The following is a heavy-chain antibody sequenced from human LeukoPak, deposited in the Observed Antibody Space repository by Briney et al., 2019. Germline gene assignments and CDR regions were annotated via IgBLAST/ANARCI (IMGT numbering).Heavy chain of an antibody. D-gene: IGHD1-26*01. J-gene: IGHJ4*02. CDR1: GYTFTSYY. V-gene: IGHV1-46*01. CDR2: INPSGGST. CDR3: ARGFIVGATFDY. Sequence: ASVTVSFKASGYTFTSYYMHWVRQAPGQGLEWMGIINPSGGSTSYAQKFQGRVTMTRDMSTSTVYMELSSLRSEDTAVYYCARGFIVGATFDYWGQGTLVTVSS.